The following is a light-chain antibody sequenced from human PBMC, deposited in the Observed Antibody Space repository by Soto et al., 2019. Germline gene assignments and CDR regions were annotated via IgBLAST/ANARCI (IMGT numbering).Light chain of an antibody. V-gene: IGKV3-20*01. J-gene: IGKJ1*01. CDR3: QQYASSPRT. CDR2: GAS. Sequence: EIVLTQSPGTLSLSPGERATLFCRASQSFTTSQLAWYQQRPGQAPRVLIFGASRRATGIPDRFSGSGSGTDFTLTIRRLEPEDSAVYYCQQYASSPRTFGQGTTVEIK. CDR1: QSFTTSQ.